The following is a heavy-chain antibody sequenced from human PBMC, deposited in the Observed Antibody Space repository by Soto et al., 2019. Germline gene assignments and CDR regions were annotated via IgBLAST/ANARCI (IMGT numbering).Heavy chain of an antibody. CDR3: ARWHSNHMSDY. Sequence: SMKRQPPGKGLEWIGSIYYSGSTYYNPSLKSRVTISVDTSKNQFSLKLSSVTAADTAMYFCARWHSNHMSDYWGQGTLVTVSS. J-gene: IGHJ4*02. D-gene: IGHD4-4*01. CDR2: IYYSGST. V-gene: IGHV4-39*01.